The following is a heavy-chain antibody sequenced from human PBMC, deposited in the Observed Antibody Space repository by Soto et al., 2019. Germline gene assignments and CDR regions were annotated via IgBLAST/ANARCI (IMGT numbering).Heavy chain of an antibody. CDR3: AGDRNHETWSLY. J-gene: IGHJ4*02. CDR1: GGSITTFY. D-gene: IGHD2-8*02. CDR2: IHYSGST. Sequence: SGTLSLTCAVTGGSITTFYWSWIRQPPGKALEWIGSIHYSGSTKSNPSLMGRVTISVDTSKNQFSLGLTSVTAADTAVYYCAGDRNHETWSLYWGRGALVPVSS. V-gene: IGHV4-59*01.